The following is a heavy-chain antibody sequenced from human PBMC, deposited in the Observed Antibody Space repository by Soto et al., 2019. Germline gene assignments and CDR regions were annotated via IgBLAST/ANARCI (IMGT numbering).Heavy chain of an antibody. Sequence: QVQLVQSGGEVKKPGASVKVSCKTSGYTFTTYGISLVRQAPVHGLEWVGWISAYSGKTHYAQKFQGKVTMTTDTSTNTAYLELRSQRSDDTAVYYCARDPYLGDHQYWGQGTLVTVSS. CDR2: ISAYSGKT. CDR3: ARDPYLGDHQY. V-gene: IGHV1-18*01. D-gene: IGHD3-16*01. J-gene: IGHJ4*02. CDR1: GYTFTTYG.